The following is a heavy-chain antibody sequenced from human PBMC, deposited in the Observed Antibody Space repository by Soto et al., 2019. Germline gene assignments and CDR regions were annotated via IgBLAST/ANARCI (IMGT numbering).Heavy chain of an antibody. J-gene: IGHJ6*02. Sequence: ASVKVSCKASGYTFTSYDINWVRQATGQGLEWMGWMNPNSGNTGYAQKFQGRVTMTRNTSISTAYMELSSLRSEDTAVYYCARGTEITMVRGVIIGYYYYGMDVWGQGTTVTAP. CDR1: GYTFTSYD. CDR2: MNPNSGNT. V-gene: IGHV1-8*01. CDR3: ARGTEITMVRGVIIGYYYYGMDV. D-gene: IGHD3-10*01.